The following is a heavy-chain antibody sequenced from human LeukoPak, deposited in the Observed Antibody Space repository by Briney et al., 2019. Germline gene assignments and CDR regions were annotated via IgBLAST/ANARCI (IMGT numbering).Heavy chain of an antibody. Sequence: GGSLRLSCAASGFTFSNYAMSWVRQAPGKGLEGVSTISNSGGSTYSADSMKGRFTISRDNSKNTLFLQMSGLGAEDTAVYYCAKQTDTTGSRGGAFDIWGQGTMVTVSS. V-gene: IGHV3-23*01. D-gene: IGHD3-22*01. CDR1: GFTFSNYA. CDR2: ISNSGGST. J-gene: IGHJ3*02. CDR3: AKQTDTTGSRGGAFDI.